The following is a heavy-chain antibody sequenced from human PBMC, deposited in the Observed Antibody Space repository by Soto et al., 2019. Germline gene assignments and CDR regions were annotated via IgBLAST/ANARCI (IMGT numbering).Heavy chain of an antibody. CDR2: INGGNGNT. CDR3: VIYDSGYSSSWYIDYFNY. D-gene: IGHD6-13*01. V-gene: IGHV1-3*01. CDR1: GNTFPNYA. J-gene: IGHJ4*02. Sequence: ASVKVSCKTSGNTFPNYALHWVRQAPGQRPEWMGWINGGNGNTKYSEHFQGRVTFTGDTSAGTTYMELSSLIFEDTSIFYFVIYDSGYSSSWYIDYFNYWGQGTLVTVSS.